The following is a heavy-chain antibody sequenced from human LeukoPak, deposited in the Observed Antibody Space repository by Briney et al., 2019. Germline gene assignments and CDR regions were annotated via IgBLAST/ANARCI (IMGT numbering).Heavy chain of an antibody. CDR2: ISGSGGST. J-gene: IGHJ6*02. CDR3: AKYPGVGPKYYYYYGMDV. Sequence: GGSLRLSYAASGFTFSSYAMSWVRQAPGKGLEWVSAISGSGGSTYYADSVKGRFTISGDNSKNTLYLQMNSLRAEDTAVYYCAKYPGVGPKYYYYYGMDVWGQGTTVTVSS. V-gene: IGHV3-23*01. CDR1: GFTFSSYA. D-gene: IGHD1-26*01.